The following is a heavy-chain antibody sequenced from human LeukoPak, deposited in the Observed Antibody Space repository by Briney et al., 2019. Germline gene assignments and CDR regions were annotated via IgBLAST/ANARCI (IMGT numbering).Heavy chain of an antibody. CDR1: GFTFSSYG. CDR2: ISYDGSNK. J-gene: IGHJ4*02. Sequence: GGSLRLSCAAAGFTFSSYGMHWVRQAPGKGLEWVAVISYDGSNKYYAGSVKGRFTISRDNSKNTLYLQMNSLRAEDTAVYYCAKDGAAAGHFDYWGQGTLVTVSS. CDR3: AKDGAAAGHFDY. V-gene: IGHV3-30*18. D-gene: IGHD6-13*01.